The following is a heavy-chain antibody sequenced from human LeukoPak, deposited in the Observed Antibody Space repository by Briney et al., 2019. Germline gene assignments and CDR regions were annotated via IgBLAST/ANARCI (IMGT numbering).Heavy chain of an antibody. CDR3: AKDSGYCSSTSCSTYNWFDP. J-gene: IGHJ5*02. CDR2: ISWDGGST. CDR1: GFTFDDYT. V-gene: IGHV3-43*01. Sequence: GGSLRLSCAATGFTFDDYTMHWVRQAPGKGLEWVSLISWDGGSTYYADSVKGRFTISRDNSNNSLYLQMNSLRTEDTALYYCAKDSGYCSSTSCSTYNWFDPWGQGTLVTVSS. D-gene: IGHD2-2*01.